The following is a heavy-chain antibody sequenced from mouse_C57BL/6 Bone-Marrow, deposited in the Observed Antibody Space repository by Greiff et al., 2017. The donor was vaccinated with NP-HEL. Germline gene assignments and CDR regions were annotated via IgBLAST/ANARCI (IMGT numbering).Heavy chain of an antibody. CDR2: ISNGGGST. D-gene: IGHD1-1*01. J-gene: IGHJ1*03. CDR1: GFTFSDYY. Sequence: EVNVVESGGGLVQPGGSLKLSCAASGFTFSDYYMYWVRQTPEKRLEWVAYISNGGGSTYYPDTVKGRFTISRDNAKNTLYLQMSRLKSEDTAMYYCARHSHYYGSSYPWWYFDVWGTGTTVTVSS. V-gene: IGHV5-12*01. CDR3: ARHSHYYGSSYPWWYFDV.